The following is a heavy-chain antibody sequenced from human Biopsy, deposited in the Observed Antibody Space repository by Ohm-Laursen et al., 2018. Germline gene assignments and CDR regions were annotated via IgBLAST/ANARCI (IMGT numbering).Heavy chain of an antibody. V-gene: IGHV1-69*06. CDR3: ATKLTGYFHH. Sequence: SVKVSCKVPGGTFINYGVNWVRQAPGQSLEWLGGNIPILGTGNYAQKFQDRVTVAADTSTSTATMELRSLRSDDTAVYYCATKLTGYFHHWGQGTLVIVSS. J-gene: IGHJ1*01. CDR2: NIPILGTG. D-gene: IGHD3-9*01. CDR1: GGTFINYG.